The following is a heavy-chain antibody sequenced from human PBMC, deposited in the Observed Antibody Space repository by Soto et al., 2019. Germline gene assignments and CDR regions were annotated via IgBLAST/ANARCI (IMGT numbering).Heavy chain of an antibody. J-gene: IGHJ3*02. V-gene: IGHV3-74*01. CDR2: INSDGSST. D-gene: IGHD2-2*01. CDR1: GFTFSSYW. CDR3: ARGGYQLLFAFDI. Sequence: EVPLVESGGGLVQPGGSLRLSCAASGFTFSSYWMHWVRQAPGKGLVWVSRINSDGSSTCYEDSVKGRFTISRDNAKNSLYLPTNCLLAVDLLVSYCARGGYQLLFAFDIWGQGTMVTVPS.